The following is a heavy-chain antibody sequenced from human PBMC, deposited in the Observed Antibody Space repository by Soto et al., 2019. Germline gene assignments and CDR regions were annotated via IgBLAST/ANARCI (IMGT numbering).Heavy chain of an antibody. CDR3: ASRGGSPYYFDY. J-gene: IGHJ4*02. CDR1: GITFRSLG. V-gene: IGHV3-23*01. Sequence: GGSLRLSCAASGITFRSLGMTWVRQAPGEGLQWVSGITESGGSTYYADSVKGRFTISRDNSKNTLYLQMNSLRAEDTAVYYCASRGGSPYYFDYWGQGTLVTVSS. D-gene: IGHD2-2*01. CDR2: ITESGGST.